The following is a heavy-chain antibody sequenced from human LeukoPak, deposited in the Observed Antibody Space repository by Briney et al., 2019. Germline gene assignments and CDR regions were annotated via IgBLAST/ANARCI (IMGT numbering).Heavy chain of an antibody. CDR2: IYYSGST. CDR3: ASLIGVSKNIVATISYFDY. D-gene: IGHD5-12*01. V-gene: IGHV4-39*01. Sequence: SETLSLTCTVSGGSISISSYYWGWIRQPPGKGLEWIGSIYYSGSTYYNPSLKSRVTISVDTSKNQFSLKLSSVTAADTAVYYCASLIGVSKNIVATISYFDYWGQGTLVTVSS. CDR1: GGSISISSYY. J-gene: IGHJ4*02.